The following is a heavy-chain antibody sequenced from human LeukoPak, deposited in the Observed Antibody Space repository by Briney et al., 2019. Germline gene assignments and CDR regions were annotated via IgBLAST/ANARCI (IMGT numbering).Heavy chain of an antibody. CDR1: GYTFTSYD. V-gene: IGHV1-2*02. D-gene: IGHD3-22*01. CDR3: ARDHYYDSRTDAFDI. CDR2: INPNSGGT. J-gene: IGHJ3*02. Sequence: ASVKVSCKASGYTFTSYDINWVRQATGQGLEWMGWINPNSGGTNYAQKFQGRVTMTRDTSISTAYMELSRLRSDDTAVYYCARDHYYDSRTDAFDIWGQGTMVTVSS.